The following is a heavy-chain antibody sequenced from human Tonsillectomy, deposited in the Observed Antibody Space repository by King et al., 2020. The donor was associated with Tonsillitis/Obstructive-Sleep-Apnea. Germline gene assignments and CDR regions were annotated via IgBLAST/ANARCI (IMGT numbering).Heavy chain of an antibody. D-gene: IGHD5-24*01. CDR1: GFTFSSYE. CDR3: ARDRGRWLQSYFDY. J-gene: IGHJ4*02. V-gene: IGHV3-48*03. CDR2: ISSSGSTI. Sequence: VQLVESGGGLVQPGGSLRLSCAVSGFTFSSYEMNWVRQAPGKGLEWVSYISSSGSTIYYADSVKGRFTISRDNAKNSLYLQMNSLRAEDTAVYYCARDRGRWLQSYFDYWGQGTLVTVSS.